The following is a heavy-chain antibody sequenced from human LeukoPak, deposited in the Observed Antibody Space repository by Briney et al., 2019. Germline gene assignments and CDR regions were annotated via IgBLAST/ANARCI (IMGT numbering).Heavy chain of an antibody. J-gene: IGHJ5*02. V-gene: IGHV4-38-2*02. CDR3: ARRGRVEEGRYFDWSYTQGWFDP. D-gene: IGHD3-9*01. Sequence: SGTLSLTCTVSGYSISSGYYWGWIRQPPGKGLEWIGSIYHSGSTYYNPSLKGRVTISVDTSKNQFSLKLSSVTAADTAVYYCARRGRVEEGRYFDWSYTQGWFDPWGQGTLVTVSS. CDR1: GYSISSGYY. CDR2: IYHSGST.